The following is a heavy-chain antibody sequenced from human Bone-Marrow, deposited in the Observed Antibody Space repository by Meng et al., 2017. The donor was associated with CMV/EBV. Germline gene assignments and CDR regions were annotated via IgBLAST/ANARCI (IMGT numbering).Heavy chain of an antibody. CDR3: ARDEPYYDFWSGSLGYGMDV. V-gene: IGHV3-21*01. CDR1: GFTFSSYS. J-gene: IGHJ6*02. CDR2: ISSSSSYI. D-gene: IGHD3-3*01. Sequence: GESLKISCAASGFTFSSYSMNWVRQAPGKGLEWVSSISSSSSYIYYADSVKGRFTISRDNAKNSLYLQMNSLRAEDTAVYYCARDEPYYDFWSGSLGYGMDVWGQGTTVTV.